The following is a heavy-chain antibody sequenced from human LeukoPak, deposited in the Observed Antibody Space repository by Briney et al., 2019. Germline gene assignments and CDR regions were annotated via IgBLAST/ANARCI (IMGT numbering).Heavy chain of an antibody. CDR1: GGTFSSYA. V-gene: IGHV1-69*04. D-gene: IGHD6-19*01. CDR2: IIPILGIA. Sequence: SVKVSCKASGGTFSSYAISWVRQAPGQGLEWMGRIIPILGIANYAQKFQGRVTITADKSTSTAYVELSSLRSEDAAVYYCAGQASTSGIAVNYWGQGTLVTVSS. CDR3: AGQASTSGIAVNY. J-gene: IGHJ4*02.